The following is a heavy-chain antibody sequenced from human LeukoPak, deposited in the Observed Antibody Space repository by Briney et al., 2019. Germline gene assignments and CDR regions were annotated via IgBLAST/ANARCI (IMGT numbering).Heavy chain of an antibody. CDR2: INPSGGST. CDR3: ARGANYCTNGVCSLFY. J-gene: IGHJ4*02. V-gene: IGHV1-46*01. D-gene: IGHD2-8*01. CDR1: GYTFTSYY. Sequence: ASVKVSCXASGYTFTSYYMHWVRQARGQGLEWMGIINPSGGSTSYAQKFQGRVTMTRDTSTGTVYMELSSLRSEDTAVYYCARGANYCTNGVCSLFYWGQGTLVTVSS.